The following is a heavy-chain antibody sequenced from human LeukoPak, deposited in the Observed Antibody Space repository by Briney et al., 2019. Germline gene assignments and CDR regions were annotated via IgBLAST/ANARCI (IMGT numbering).Heavy chain of an antibody. CDR2: ISSSGSTI. J-gene: IGHJ4*02. Sequence: GGSLRLSCAASGFTFSSYEMSWVRQAPGKGLEWASYISSSGSTIYYADSVKGRFTISRDNAKNSLYLQMNSLRAEDTAVYYCARGKYYYDSSGYYGYWGQGTLVTVSS. V-gene: IGHV3-48*03. CDR1: GFTFSSYE. D-gene: IGHD3-22*01. CDR3: ARGKYYYDSSGYYGY.